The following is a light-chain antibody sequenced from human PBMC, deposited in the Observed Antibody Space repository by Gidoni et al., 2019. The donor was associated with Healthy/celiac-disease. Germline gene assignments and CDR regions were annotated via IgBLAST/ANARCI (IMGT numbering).Light chain of an antibody. J-gene: IGKJ3*01. CDR1: QGISSY. V-gene: IGKV1-9*01. CDR3: QQLNSYSFT. CDR2: AAS. Sequence: DIQLTQSPSFLSASVGDRVTITCRASQGISSYLAWYQQKPGKAPKLLIYAASTLQSGVPSRFSGSGSGTEFTLTISSLQPEDFATYYCQQLNSYSFTFXSXTKVXIK.